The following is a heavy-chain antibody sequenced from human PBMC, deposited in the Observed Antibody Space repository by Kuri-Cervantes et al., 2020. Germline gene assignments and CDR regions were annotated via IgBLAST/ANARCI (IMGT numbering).Heavy chain of an antibody. D-gene: IGHD6-13*01. CDR2: ISGSGGST. V-gene: IGHV3-23*01. CDR3: AKDYIRRGSSSGYDY. CDR1: GFTFSSYA. J-gene: IGHJ4*02. Sequence: GGSLRLSCAASGFTFSSYAMSWVRQAPGKGLEWVSAISGSGGSTYYADFVKGRFTISRDNSKNTLYLQMNSLRAEDTAVYYCAKDYIRRGSSSGYDYWGQGTLVTVSS.